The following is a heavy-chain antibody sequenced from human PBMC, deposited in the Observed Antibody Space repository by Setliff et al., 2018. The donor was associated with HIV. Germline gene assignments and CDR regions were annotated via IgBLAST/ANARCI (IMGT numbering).Heavy chain of an antibody. V-gene: IGHV1-8*02. Sequence: ASVKVSCKASGGTFNTYVISWLRQAPGQGLEWMGWMNPDSRNTGYAQRFEGRVTLTWDTSISTAYLELNHLKSDDTAVYYCARARTDYYDRRRRSHYYIDVWARGATVTVSS. J-gene: IGHJ6*03. D-gene: IGHD3-22*01. CDR1: GGTFNTYV. CDR3: ARARTDYYDRRRRSHYYIDV. CDR2: MNPDSRNT.